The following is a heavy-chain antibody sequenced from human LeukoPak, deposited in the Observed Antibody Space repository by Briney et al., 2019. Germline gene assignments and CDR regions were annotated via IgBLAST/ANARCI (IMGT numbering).Heavy chain of an antibody. J-gene: IGHJ6*04. Sequence: ASVKVSCKASGYTFTSYAMHWVRQAPGQRLEWMGWINAGNGNTKYSRKFQGRVTITRDTSASTAYMELSSLRSEDTAVYYCARDQGQYSSSWNPRDYYYGMDVWGKGTTVTVSS. CDR1: GYTFTSYA. D-gene: IGHD6-13*01. V-gene: IGHV1-3*01. CDR3: ARDQGQYSSSWNPRDYYYGMDV. CDR2: INAGNGNT.